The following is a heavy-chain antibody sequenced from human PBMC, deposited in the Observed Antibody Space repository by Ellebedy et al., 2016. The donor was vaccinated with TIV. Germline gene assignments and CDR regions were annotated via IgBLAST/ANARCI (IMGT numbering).Heavy chain of an antibody. J-gene: IGHJ4*02. CDR2: ISRVGSP. V-gene: IGHV3-23*01. D-gene: IGHD6-19*01. Sequence: GESLKISCAASGFTFSGFAMSWVRQVPGKGLEWVSTISRVGSPNYADSVRGRFTISRDSSKDTLYLEMDSLRADDTAIYYCAKCRHSTGCLLDSWGQGTLVTVSS. CDR1: GFTFSGFA. CDR3: AKCRHSTGCLLDS.